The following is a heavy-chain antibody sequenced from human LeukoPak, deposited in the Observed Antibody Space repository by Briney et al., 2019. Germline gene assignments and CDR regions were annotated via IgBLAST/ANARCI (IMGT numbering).Heavy chain of an antibody. CDR1: GFIFSNYW. V-gene: IGHV3-74*01. CDR2: IKTDGSST. D-gene: IGHD2-2*01. Sequence: GGSLRLSCVASGFIFSNYWMYWVRQTPGKGLVWVSRIKTDGSSTSYADSAKGRFTISRDNSKNTLYLQVNSLGAEDTAVYYCAKEGGYCSSASCSAYDYWGQGTLVTVSS. CDR3: AKEGGYCSSASCSAYDY. J-gene: IGHJ4*02.